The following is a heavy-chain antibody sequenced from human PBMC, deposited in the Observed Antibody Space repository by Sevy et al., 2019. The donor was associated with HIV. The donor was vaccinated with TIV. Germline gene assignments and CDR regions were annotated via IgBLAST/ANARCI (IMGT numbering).Heavy chain of an antibody. CDR2: ISGSGGST. J-gene: IGHJ6*03. Sequence: GGSLRLSCAASGFTFSSYAMSWVRQAPGKGLEWVSAISGSGGSTYYADSVKGRFTISRDNAKNTLYLQMNSLRAEDTAGQYGAKDRPQWLAPPLGYMVVWGKGTTVTVSS. V-gene: IGHV3-23*01. D-gene: IGHD6-19*01. CDR1: GFTFSSYA. CDR3: AKDRPQWLAPPLGYMVV.